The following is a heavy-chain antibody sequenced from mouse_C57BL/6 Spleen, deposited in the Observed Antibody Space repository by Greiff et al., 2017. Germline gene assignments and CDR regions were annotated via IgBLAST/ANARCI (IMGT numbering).Heavy chain of an antibody. Sequence: EVMLVESGGGLVKPGGSLKLSCAASGFTFSSYAMSWVRQTPEKRLEWVATISDGGSYTYYPDNVKGRFTISRDNAKNNLYLQMSHLKSEDTAMYYCARDPYYGSSGGYFDVWGTGTTVTVSS. CDR2: ISDGGSYT. V-gene: IGHV5-4*01. D-gene: IGHD1-1*01. CDR1: GFTFSSYA. J-gene: IGHJ1*03. CDR3: ARDPYYGSSGGYFDV.